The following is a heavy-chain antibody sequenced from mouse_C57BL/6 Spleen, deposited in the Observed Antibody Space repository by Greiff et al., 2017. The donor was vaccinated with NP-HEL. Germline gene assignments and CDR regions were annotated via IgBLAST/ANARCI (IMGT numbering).Heavy chain of an antibody. CDR3: ARMSIYDYDWYFDV. J-gene: IGHJ1*03. D-gene: IGHD2-4*01. Sequence: VQLKQSGPELVKPGASVKIPCKASGYTFTDYNMDWVKQSHGKSLEWIGDINPNNGGTIYNQKFKGKATLTVDKSSSTAYMELRSLTSEDTAVYYCARMSIYDYDWYFDVWGTGTTVTVSS. V-gene: IGHV1-18*01. CDR2: INPNNGGT. CDR1: GYTFTDYN.